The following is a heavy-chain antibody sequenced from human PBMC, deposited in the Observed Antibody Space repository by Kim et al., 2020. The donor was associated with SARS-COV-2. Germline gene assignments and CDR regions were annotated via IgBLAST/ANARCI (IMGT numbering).Heavy chain of an antibody. CDR3: ARRVPSLWYFDL. J-gene: IGHJ2*01. D-gene: IGHD3-10*01. CDR1: GGSISSYF. Sequence: SETLSLTCTVSGGSISSYFWSWIRQPPGKGLEWIGYIYYSGSTNYNPSLKSLVTISVDTSKNQFSLKLNSVTAADTAVYYCARRVPSLWYFDLWGRGTLVTVSS. CDR2: IYYSGST. V-gene: IGHV4-59*01.